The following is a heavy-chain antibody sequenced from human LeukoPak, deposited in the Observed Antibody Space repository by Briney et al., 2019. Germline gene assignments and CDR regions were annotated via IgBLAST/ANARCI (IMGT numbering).Heavy chain of an antibody. J-gene: IGHJ4*02. CDR3: AKESGKFDY. CDR2: ISAAGGST. CDR1: GINFADYA. Sequence: PGGSLRLSCVVSGINFADYAMHWVRQPPGKGLEWVSLISAAGGSTFSADSVKGRFSISRDNSKNSPYLQMNSLRSDDTAMYYCAKESGKFDYWGQGTLVAVSS. V-gene: IGHV3-43*02.